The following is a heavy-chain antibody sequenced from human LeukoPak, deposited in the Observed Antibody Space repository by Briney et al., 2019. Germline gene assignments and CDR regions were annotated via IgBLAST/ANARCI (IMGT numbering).Heavy chain of an antibody. Sequence: GGSLRLSCAASGFTFRSYAMSWVRQAPGKGLEWVSGFSGGGDNTHYADSVKGRFTISRDNSKNTLYLQMNSLRAEDTAVYYCAKWGYCSSTSCYAWSLGFDYWGQGTLVTVSS. D-gene: IGHD2-2*01. CDR3: AKWGYCSSTSCYAWSLGFDY. V-gene: IGHV3-23*01. J-gene: IGHJ4*02. CDR2: FSGGGDNT. CDR1: GFTFRSYA.